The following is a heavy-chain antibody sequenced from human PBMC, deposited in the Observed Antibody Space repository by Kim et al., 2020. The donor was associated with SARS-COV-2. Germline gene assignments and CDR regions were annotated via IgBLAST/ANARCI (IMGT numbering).Heavy chain of an antibody. CDR3: AREVLGYLDWFHYGMDV. Sequence: GGSLRLSCAASGFTFSSYGMHWVRQAPGKGLEWVAAIWYDGSNTYYADSMKGRFTISRDNSKNTLYLQMNSLRAEDTAVYYCAREVLGYLDWFHYGMDV. D-gene: IGHD3-9*01. V-gene: IGHV3-33*01. CDR2: IWYDGSNT. CDR1: GFTFSSYG. J-gene: IGHJ6*01.